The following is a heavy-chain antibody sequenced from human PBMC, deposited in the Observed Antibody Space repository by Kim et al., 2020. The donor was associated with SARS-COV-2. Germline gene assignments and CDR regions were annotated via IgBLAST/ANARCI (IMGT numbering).Heavy chain of an antibody. CDR1: GGSISSGNYF. V-gene: IGHV4-39*01. CDR3: ARPHSGRGGGAWFDP. Sequence: SETLSLTCTVSGGSISSGNYFRGWIRQPPGKGLEWIGNFYYGGSTYYSPSLKSRVTMSADTSKNQFSLRLRSVTAADTAVYYCARPHSGRGGGAWFDPWGQGTLVTVSS. J-gene: IGHJ5*02. CDR2: FYYGGST. D-gene: IGHD1-26*01.